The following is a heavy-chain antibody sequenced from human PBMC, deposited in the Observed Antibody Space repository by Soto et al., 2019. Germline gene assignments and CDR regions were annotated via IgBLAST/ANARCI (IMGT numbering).Heavy chain of an antibody. CDR3: ARSRLQPDYYYYNGMDV. J-gene: IGHJ6*02. D-gene: IGHD4-4*01. CDR2: ISAYNGNT. CDR1: AYTFTSYG. V-gene: IGHV1-18*04. Sequence: ASVKVSCKASAYTFTSYGITWVRQAPGQGLEWMGWISAYNGNTNYAQKLQGRVTMTTDTSTSTAYMELRSLRSDDTAVYYCARSRLQPDYYYYNGMDVWGQGTTVTVSS.